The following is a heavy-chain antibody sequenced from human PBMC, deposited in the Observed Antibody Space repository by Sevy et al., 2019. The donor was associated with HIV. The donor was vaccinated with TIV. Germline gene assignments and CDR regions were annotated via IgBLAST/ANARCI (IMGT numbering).Heavy chain of an antibody. D-gene: IGHD3-22*01. Sequence: GGSLRLSCAASGFSFSSYEMNWVRQAPGKGLEWVSYISSSGTTIYYADSVKGRFTVSRDNAKNSLYLQMNSLRGEDTSVYYCARDLPGDSRMDVWGQGTTVTVSS. CDR2: ISSSGTTI. V-gene: IGHV3-48*03. CDR1: GFSFSSYE. CDR3: ARDLPGDSRMDV. J-gene: IGHJ6*02.